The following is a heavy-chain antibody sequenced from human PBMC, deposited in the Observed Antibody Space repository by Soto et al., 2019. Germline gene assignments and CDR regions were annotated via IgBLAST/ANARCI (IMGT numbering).Heavy chain of an antibody. CDR1: GFTFSSYG. V-gene: IGHV3-33*01. Sequence: GGSLRLSCAASGFTFSSYGMHWVRQAPGKGLEWVAVIWYDGSNKYYADSVKGRFTISRDNSKNTLYLQMNSLRAEDTAVYYCARQYSSSWSIYYYYYYMDVWGKGTTVTVSS. J-gene: IGHJ6*03. CDR2: IWYDGSNK. CDR3: ARQYSSSWSIYYYYYYMDV. D-gene: IGHD6-13*01.